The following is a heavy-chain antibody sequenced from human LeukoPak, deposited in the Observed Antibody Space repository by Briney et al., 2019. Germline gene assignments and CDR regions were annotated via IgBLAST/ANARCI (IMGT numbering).Heavy chain of an antibody. V-gene: IGHV3-74*01. CDR3: ARGRPHGNDY. Sequence: TGGSLRLSCAASGFTFSSYWMNWVRQAPGKGLVWVSRIASDGSSTTYADSVKGRFSISRDNAKNTLYLQMNSLRDEDTAVYYCARGRPHGNDYWGQGTLVTVSS. J-gene: IGHJ4*02. D-gene: IGHD4-23*01. CDR1: GFTFSSYW. CDR2: IASDGSST.